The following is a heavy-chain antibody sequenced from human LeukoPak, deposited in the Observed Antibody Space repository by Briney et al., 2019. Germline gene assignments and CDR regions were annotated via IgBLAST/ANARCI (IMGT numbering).Heavy chain of an antibody. Sequence: TSVKVSCKASGYTFTSYTISWVRQAPGHGLQWMGWISAYNGDTNYAQQLQGRVTMTTDTSTSTAYMELRSLRSDDTAVYYCASGPAYCGGDCYFDYWGQGTLVTVSS. V-gene: IGHV1-18*01. CDR3: ASGPAYCGGDCYFDY. CDR1: GYTFTSYT. J-gene: IGHJ4*02. D-gene: IGHD2-21*02. CDR2: ISAYNGDT.